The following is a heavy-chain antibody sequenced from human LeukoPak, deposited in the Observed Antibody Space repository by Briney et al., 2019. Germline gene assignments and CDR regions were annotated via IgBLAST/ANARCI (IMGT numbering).Heavy chain of an antibody. J-gene: IGHJ3*02. CDR3: AKSLLTTATGTGRAFDI. V-gene: IGHV3-23*01. CDR1: GFSFSSYP. D-gene: IGHD1-1*01. CDR2: ISAGGDGT. Sequence: GGSLRLSCAASGFSFSSYPMGWVRQAPGKGREWVSGISAGGDGTYHADPVKGRFTISRDNSKNTLYPQMNSLRAEDTAEYYCAKSLLTTATGTGRAFDIWGQGTMVTVSS.